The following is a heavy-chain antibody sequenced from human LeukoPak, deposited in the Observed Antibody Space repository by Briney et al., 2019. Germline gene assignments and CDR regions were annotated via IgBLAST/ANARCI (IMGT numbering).Heavy chain of an antibody. V-gene: IGHV1-2*02. CDR2: INPTSGGT. J-gene: IGHJ4*02. CDR3: AKGDSELEC. Sequence: ASGKVSCKASGYTFTGYYMHWVRQAPGQGLERMGCINPTSGGTNYSQKFQGRVTMNGDTCISTAYMVLSRLRPDGTAVYYCAKGDSELECWGQGSLVTVSS. D-gene: IGHD2-21*02. CDR1: GYTFTGYY.